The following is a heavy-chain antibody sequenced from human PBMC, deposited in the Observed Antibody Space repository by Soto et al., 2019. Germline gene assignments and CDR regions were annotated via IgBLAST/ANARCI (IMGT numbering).Heavy chain of an antibody. V-gene: IGHV1-18*01. D-gene: IGHD3-3*01. CDR1: GYTFTSYG. CDR2: ISAYNGNT. Sequence: ASVKDSCKASGYTFTSYGISWVRQAPGQGLEWMGWISAYNGNTNYAQKLQGRVTMTTDTSTSTAYMELRSLRSDGTAVYYCAREEFWSGYYHLDYWGQGTLVTVSS. CDR3: AREEFWSGYYHLDY. J-gene: IGHJ4*02.